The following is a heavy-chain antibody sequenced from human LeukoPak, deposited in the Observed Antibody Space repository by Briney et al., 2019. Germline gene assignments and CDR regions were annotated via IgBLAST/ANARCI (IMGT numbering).Heavy chain of an antibody. D-gene: IGHD3-10*01. Sequence: GGSLRLSCVGSGFTFSADSMNWVRQAPDKGLEWISYISRSGSTTYYADSVKGRVTISRDNAKDSLYLQMTSLRDEDTAVYYCARVSGSYYFDYWGQGTLVTVSP. CDR3: ARVSGSYYFDY. CDR1: GFTFSADS. J-gene: IGHJ4*02. V-gene: IGHV3-48*02. CDR2: ISRSGSTT.